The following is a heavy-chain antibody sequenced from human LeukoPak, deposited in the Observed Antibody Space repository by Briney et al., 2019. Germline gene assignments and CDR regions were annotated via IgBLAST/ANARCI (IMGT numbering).Heavy chain of an antibody. V-gene: IGHV4-59*08. CDR2: IYYSGST. Sequence: SETLSLTCTVSGGSISSYYWSWIRQPPGKGLEWIGYIYYSGSTNYNPSLKSRVTISVDTSKNQFSLKLSSVTAADTAVYYCARREGNTAMVIDYWGQGTLVTVSS. D-gene: IGHD5-18*01. CDR1: GGSISSYY. CDR3: ARREGNTAMVIDY. J-gene: IGHJ4*02.